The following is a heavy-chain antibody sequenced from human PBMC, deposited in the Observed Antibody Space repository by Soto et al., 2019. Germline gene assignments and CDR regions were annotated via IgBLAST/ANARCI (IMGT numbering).Heavy chain of an antibody. CDR1: GYTFTSYA. Sequence: QVQLVQSGAEVKKPGASVKVSCKASGYTFTSYAMHWVRQAPGQRLEWMGWINAGNGNTKYSQKFQGRVPMTRDTSASTAYMEQSSLRSEETAVYYCARDLQADYWGQGTLVNVSS. CDR2: INAGNGNT. V-gene: IGHV1-3*01. J-gene: IGHJ4*02. CDR3: ARDLQADY.